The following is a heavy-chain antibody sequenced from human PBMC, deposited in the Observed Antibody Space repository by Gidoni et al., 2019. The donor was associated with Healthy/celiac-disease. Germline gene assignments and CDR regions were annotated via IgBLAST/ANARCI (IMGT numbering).Heavy chain of an antibody. Sequence: EVQLVESGGGLVQPGGSLRLSCAASGFPFSSYSMNWVRQDPGKGLEWFSYISSSSSTIYYADSVKGRFTISRDNAKNSLYLQMNSLRDEDTAVYYCARDSSLRGVIGYWGQGTLVTVSS. CDR3: ARDSSLRGVIGY. V-gene: IGHV3-48*02. CDR2: ISSSSSTI. D-gene: IGHD3-10*01. J-gene: IGHJ4*02. CDR1: GFPFSSYS.